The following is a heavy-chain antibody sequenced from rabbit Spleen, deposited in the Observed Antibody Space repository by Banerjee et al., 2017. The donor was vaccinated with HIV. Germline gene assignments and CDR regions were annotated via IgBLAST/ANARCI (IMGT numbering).Heavy chain of an antibody. Sequence: QQQLVESGGGLVKPGASLTLTCTASGFDLSSSYWICWVRQAPGKGLEWIACIYSGSSGNTAYASWAKGRFTISKSSSTTVTLQMTSLTVADTATYFCAKSPSSSYSLTRLDLWGPGTLVTVS. J-gene: IGHJ3*01. CDR3: AKSPSSSYSLTRLDL. D-gene: IGHD1-1*01. CDR1: GFDLSSSYW. CDR2: IYSGSSGNT. V-gene: IGHV1S45*01.